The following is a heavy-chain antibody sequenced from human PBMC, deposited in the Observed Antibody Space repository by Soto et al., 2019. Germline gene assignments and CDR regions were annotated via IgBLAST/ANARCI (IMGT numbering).Heavy chain of an antibody. CDR3: ARMEYCGGDCYLDY. Sequence: SVKVSCKASGGTFSSYAISWVRQAPGQGLEWMGGIIPIFGTANYAQKFQGRVTITADESTSTAYMELSSLRSEDTAVYYCARMEYCGGDCYLDYWGQGTLVTVSS. D-gene: IGHD2-21*02. CDR1: GGTFSSYA. V-gene: IGHV1-69*13. J-gene: IGHJ4*02. CDR2: IIPIFGTA.